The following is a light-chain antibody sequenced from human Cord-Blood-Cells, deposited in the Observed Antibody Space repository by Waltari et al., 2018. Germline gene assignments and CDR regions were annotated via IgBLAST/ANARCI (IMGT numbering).Light chain of an antibody. CDR1: QSVSSY. V-gene: IGKV3-11*01. CDR3: QQRSNWYT. CDR2: DAS. J-gene: IGKJ2*01. Sequence: VLPQSPATLSLSPGESATLSCRASQSVSSYLAWYQQKPGQAPRLLIYDASNRATGIPTRFSGSGSGTDFTLTISSLEPEDFAVYYCQQRSNWYTFGQGTKLEIK.